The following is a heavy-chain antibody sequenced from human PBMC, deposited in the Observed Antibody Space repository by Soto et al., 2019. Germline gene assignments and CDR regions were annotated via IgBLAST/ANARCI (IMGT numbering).Heavy chain of an antibody. Sequence: SETLSLTXAVSGYSISSGCFWGWIRQPPGKGLEWIANMYHDGNTHYNPSLKSRVTMSVDTSKNQFSLKLNSVTAADTAMYYCARESYSGYHSYDYWGQGILVTVSS. CDR1: GYSISSGCF. J-gene: IGHJ4*02. CDR2: MYHDGNT. CDR3: ARESYSGYHSYDY. D-gene: IGHD5-12*01. V-gene: IGHV4-38-2*02.